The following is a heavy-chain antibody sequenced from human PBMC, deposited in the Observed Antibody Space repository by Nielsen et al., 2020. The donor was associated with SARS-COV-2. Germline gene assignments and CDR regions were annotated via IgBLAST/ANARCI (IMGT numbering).Heavy chain of an antibody. CDR3: ARDYGGNLGFWGRYGMDV. J-gene: IGHJ6*02. CDR2: INWNGGST. V-gene: IGHV3-20*01. Sequence: GESLKISCAASGFSFSTYAMSWVRQAPGKGLEWVSGINWNGGSTGYADSVKGRFTISRDNAKNSLYLQMNSLRAEDTALYHCARDYGGNLGFWGRYGMDVWGQGTTVTVSS. D-gene: IGHD4-23*01. CDR1: GFSFSTYA.